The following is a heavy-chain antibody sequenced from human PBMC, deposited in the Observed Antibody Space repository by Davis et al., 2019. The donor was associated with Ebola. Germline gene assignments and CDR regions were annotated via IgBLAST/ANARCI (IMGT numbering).Heavy chain of an antibody. CDR3: ARDWPSRDGYIHYGMDV. V-gene: IGHV3-30-3*01. D-gene: IGHD5-24*01. J-gene: IGHJ6*02. Sequence: GESLKISCAASGFTFSSYAMHWVRQAPGKGLEWVAVISYDGSNKYYADSVKGRFTISRDNSKNTLYLQMNSLRAEDTAVYYCARDWPSRDGYIHYGMDVWGQGTTVTVSS. CDR1: GFTFSSYA. CDR2: ISYDGSNK.